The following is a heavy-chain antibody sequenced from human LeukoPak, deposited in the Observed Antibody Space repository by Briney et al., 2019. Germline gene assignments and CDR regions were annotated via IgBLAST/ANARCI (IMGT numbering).Heavy chain of an antibody. Sequence: ASVKVSCKASGGTFSSYAISWVRQAPGQGLEWMGGIIPIFGTANYAQKFQGRVTITADEPTSTAYMELSSLRSEDTAVYYCARDPIAAMHVAGQNWFDPWGQGTLVTVSS. J-gene: IGHJ5*02. D-gene: IGHD2-2*01. CDR3: ARDPIAAMHVAGQNWFDP. CDR2: IIPIFGTA. V-gene: IGHV1-69*13. CDR1: GGTFSSYA.